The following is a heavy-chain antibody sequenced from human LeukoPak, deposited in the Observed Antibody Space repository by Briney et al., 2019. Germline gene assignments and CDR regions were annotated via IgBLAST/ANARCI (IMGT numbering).Heavy chain of an antibody. CDR3: ARVDYSIGWFDP. D-gene: IGHD4-11*01. J-gene: IGHJ5*02. CDR2: ISSSSSYI. Sequence: GGSLRLSCAASGFTFSSYGMHWVRQAPGKGLEWVSSISSSSSYIYYADSVKGRFTISRDNAKNSLYLQMNSLRAEDTAVYYCARVDYSIGWFDPWGQGTLVTVSS. V-gene: IGHV3-21*01. CDR1: GFTFSSYG.